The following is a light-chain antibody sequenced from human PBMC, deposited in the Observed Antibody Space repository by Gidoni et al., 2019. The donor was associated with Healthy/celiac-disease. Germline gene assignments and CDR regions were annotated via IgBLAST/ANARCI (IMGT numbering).Light chain of an antibody. V-gene: IGKV3-15*01. CDR1: QSVSSN. Sequence: ELVMTQSPATLSVSPGERATLSCRASQSVSSNLAWYQQKPGQAPRILIYGASTRATGIPARFSGSGSGTEFTLTISSLQAEDFAVYYCQQYNNWPQTFGQGTKVEIK. J-gene: IGKJ1*01. CDR2: GAS. CDR3: QQYNNWPQT.